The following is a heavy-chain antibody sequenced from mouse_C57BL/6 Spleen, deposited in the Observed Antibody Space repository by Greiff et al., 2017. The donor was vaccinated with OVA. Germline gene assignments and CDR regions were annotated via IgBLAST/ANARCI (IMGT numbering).Heavy chain of an antibody. CDR2: IYPGNSDT. J-gene: IGHJ4*01. V-gene: IGHV1-5*01. CDR3: TREGDGFYYAMDD. D-gene: IGHD3-3*01. CDR1: GYTFTSYW. Sequence: EVQLQQSGTVLARPGASVKMSCKTSGYTFTSYWMHWVKQRPGQGLEWIGAIYPGNSDTSYNQKFKGKAKLTAVTSASTAYMELSSLTNEDAAVYYCTREGDGFYYAMDDWGQGTSVTVSS.